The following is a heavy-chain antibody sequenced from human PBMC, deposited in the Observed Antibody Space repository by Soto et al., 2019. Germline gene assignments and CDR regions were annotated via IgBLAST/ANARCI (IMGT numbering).Heavy chain of an antibody. V-gene: IGHV1-46*01. CDR1: GYTFTSYY. CDR3: ARDEIFGVVIPQSYGMDV. J-gene: IGHJ6*02. Sequence: ASVKVSCKASGYTFTSYYMHWVRQAPGQGLEWMGIINPSGGSTSYAQKFQGRVTMTRDTSTSTVYMELSSLRSEDTAVYYCARDEIFGVVIPQSYGMDVWGQGTTVTV. CDR2: INPSGGST. D-gene: IGHD3-3*01.